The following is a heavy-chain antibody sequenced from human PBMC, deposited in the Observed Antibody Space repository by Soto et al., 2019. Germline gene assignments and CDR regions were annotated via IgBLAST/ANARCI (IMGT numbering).Heavy chain of an antibody. J-gene: IGHJ4*02. CDR3: VKDGGGVRYNYNIRGDS. Sequence: QVQLVESGGGVVHPGRSLRLSCVASGIDLENYGIHWVRQAPGEGLEWVAVISSDGTTKSYIDSVRGRFTISRDNSRSKVFLEKNSLRREEKAMYYCVKDGGGVRYNYNIRGDSWGQGTQVTVSS. CDR1: GIDLENYG. CDR2: ISSDGTTK. V-gene: IGHV3-30*18. D-gene: IGHD5-18*01.